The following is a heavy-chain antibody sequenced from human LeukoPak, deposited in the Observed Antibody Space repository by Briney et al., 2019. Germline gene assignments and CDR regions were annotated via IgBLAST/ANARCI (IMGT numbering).Heavy chain of an antibody. D-gene: IGHD5-18*01. CDR2: ISAYNGNT. CDR1: GYTFTSYG. J-gene: IGHJ4*02. V-gene: IGHV1-18*01. Sequence: ASVKVSCKASGYTFTSYGISWVRQAPGQGLEWMGWISAYNGNTNYAQKLQGRVTMTTDTSTSTAYMELRSLRSDDTAVYYCARGSFVGYSYGYYFDYWGQGTLVTVSS. CDR3: ARGSFVGYSYGYYFDY.